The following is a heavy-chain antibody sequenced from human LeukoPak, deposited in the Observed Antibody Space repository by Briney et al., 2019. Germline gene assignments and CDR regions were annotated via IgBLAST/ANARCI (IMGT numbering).Heavy chain of an antibody. CDR2: ISYDGSNK. V-gene: IGHV3-30*03. CDR1: GFTFSSYG. D-gene: IGHD5-24*01. Sequence: GRSLRLSCAASGFTFSSYGMHWVRQAPGEGLEWVAVISYDGSNKYYADSVKGRFTISRDNSKNTLYLQMNSLRAEDTAVYYCARRDGYRGMDVWGQGTTVTVSS. J-gene: IGHJ6*02. CDR3: ARRDGYRGMDV.